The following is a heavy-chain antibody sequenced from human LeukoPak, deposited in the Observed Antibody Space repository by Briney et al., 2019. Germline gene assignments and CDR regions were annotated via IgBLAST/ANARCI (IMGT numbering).Heavy chain of an antibody. D-gene: IGHD6-19*01. CDR1: GFTFSSYA. Sequence: PGGSLRLSCAASGFTFSSYAMSWVRQAPGKGLEWVGRIKSKTDGGTTDYAAPVKGRFTISRDDSKNTLYLQMNSLKTEDTAVYYCTTVIAVAGYYYYGMDVWGQETTVTVSS. CDR2: IKSKTDGGTT. CDR3: TTVIAVAGYYYYGMDV. V-gene: IGHV3-15*01. J-gene: IGHJ6*02.